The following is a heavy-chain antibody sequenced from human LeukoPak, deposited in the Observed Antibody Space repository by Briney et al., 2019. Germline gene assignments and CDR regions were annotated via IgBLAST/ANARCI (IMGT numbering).Heavy chain of an antibody. D-gene: IGHD3-3*01. J-gene: IGHJ2*01. CDR2: INSAGSST. Sequence: GGSLRLSCAASGFTFSSYWMHWVRQAPGKGLVWVSRINSAGSSTSYADSVKSRFTTSRDNSQNTLYLQMNSLRAEDTAFYYCAKDQGTAIFGMIIPDGYFDLWGRGTLVTVSS. CDR3: AKDQGTAIFGMIIPDGYFDL. CDR1: GFTFSSYW. V-gene: IGHV3-74*01.